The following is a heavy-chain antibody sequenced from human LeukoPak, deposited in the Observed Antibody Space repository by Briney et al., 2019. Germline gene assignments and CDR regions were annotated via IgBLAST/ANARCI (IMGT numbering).Heavy chain of an antibody. CDR1: GSTFSRYS. CDR2: ISGSSNDK. CDR3: VRAEGSSGSSEYFQH. J-gene: IGHJ1*01. D-gene: IGHD5-12*01. V-gene: IGHV3-21*01. Sequence: GGSLRLSCLASGSTFSRYSMKWVRQAPGKGLEWVSSISGSSNDKHYIDSVKGRFTISRDNAKNSLFLQMNSLRAEDTAVYYCVRAEGSSGSSEYFQHWGQGTLVTVSS.